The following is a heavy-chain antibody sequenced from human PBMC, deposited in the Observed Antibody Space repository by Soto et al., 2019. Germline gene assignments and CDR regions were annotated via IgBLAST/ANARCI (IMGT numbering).Heavy chain of an antibody. D-gene: IGHD2-2*02. CDR2: IWYDGSNK. CDR3: ARGYCPSTNCYRDYYYGMDV. V-gene: IGHV3-33*01. J-gene: IGHJ6*02. Sequence: AGGSLILSCAASGFTFSSYGMHWVRQAPGKGLEWVAVIWYDGSNKYYADSVKGRFTISRDNSKNTLYLQMNSLRAEDTAVYYCARGYCPSTNCYRDYYYGMDVWGQGTTVTVSS. CDR1: GFTFSSYG.